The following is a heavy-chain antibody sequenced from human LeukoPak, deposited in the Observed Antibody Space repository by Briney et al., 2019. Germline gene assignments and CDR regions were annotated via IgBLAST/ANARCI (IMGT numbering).Heavy chain of an antibody. CDR3: ARDPSYSDSTGSY. J-gene: IGHJ4*02. CDR2: ISGSSSLI. Sequence: GGSLRLSCAASGFTFSSYSMNWVRQAPGKGLEWVSYISGSSSLIYYADSVKGRFTISRDNANNSLYLQLSSLRAEDTAVYYCARDPSYSDSTGSYWGQGTLVTVSS. CDR1: GFTFSSYS. V-gene: IGHV3-48*01. D-gene: IGHD3-22*01.